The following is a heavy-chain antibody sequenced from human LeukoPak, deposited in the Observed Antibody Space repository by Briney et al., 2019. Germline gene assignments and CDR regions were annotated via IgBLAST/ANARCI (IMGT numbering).Heavy chain of an antibody. J-gene: IGHJ1*01. CDR3: ARGYCSGGSCYSSSGYFQH. CDR2: INPNSGGT. D-gene: IGHD2-15*01. V-gene: IGHV1-2*02. Sequence: APVKVSCKASGYTFTGYYMHWVRQAPGQGLEWMGWINPNSGGTNYAQKFQGRVTMTRDTSISTAYMELSRLRSDDTAVYYCARGYCSGGSCYSSSGYFQHWGQGTLVTVSS. CDR1: GYTFTGYY.